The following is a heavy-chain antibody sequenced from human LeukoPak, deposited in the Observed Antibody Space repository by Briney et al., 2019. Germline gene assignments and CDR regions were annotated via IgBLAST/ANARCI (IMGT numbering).Heavy chain of an antibody. Sequence: GASVKVSCKASGYTFTSYVLNWVRQAPGQGLERMGWINTNTGNPTYAQGFTGRFVFSLDTSVSTAYLQISSLKAEDTALYYCARASTPKVGATIYYFDYWGQGTLVTVSS. V-gene: IGHV7-4-1*02. CDR1: GYTFTSYV. D-gene: IGHD1-26*01. CDR2: INTNTGNP. J-gene: IGHJ4*02. CDR3: ARASTPKVGATIYYFDY.